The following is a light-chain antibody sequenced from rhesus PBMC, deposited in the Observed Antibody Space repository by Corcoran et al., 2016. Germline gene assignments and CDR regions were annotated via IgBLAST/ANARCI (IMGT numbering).Light chain of an antibody. CDR1: QSVGSY. Sequence: ESVMTQSPATLALSPGERATLSCRASQSVGSYLAWYQQKTGLAPRLLNYGSSTRAPGIPDRFSGSGSGTKFTLTISSLEPEDVGVYFCLQSGNWPRTFGQGTKVEIK. V-gene: IGKV3-24*04. J-gene: IGKJ1*01. CDR3: LQSGNWPRT. CDR2: GSS.